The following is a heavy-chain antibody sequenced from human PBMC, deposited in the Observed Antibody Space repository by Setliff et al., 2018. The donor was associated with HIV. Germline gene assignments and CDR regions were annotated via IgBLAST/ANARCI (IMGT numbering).Heavy chain of an antibody. CDR3: VRYCSGGTCYDIDY. D-gene: IGHD2-15*01. J-gene: IGHJ4*02. CDR1: GYSISSGYY. V-gene: IGHV4-38-2*01. Sequence: SETLSLTCAVSGYSISSGYYWGWIRQPPGKGLECIGSIFHSGSTYYSPSLKSRVTISVDTSKNQFSLQLNSVTAADTAVYYCVRYCSGGTCYDIDYWGQGTVVTVS. CDR2: IFHSGST.